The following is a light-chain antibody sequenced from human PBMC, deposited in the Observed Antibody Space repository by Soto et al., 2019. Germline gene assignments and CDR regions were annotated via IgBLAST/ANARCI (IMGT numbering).Light chain of an antibody. Sequence: DIQMTQSPSSLSASVGDRVTITCRASQGIDTYLAWYQQKPGQVPKLLIYAASTLQSGVPSRFSGSGSGTDFTLTISSLQPEDVATYFCQKYTRAPFTFGPGTQVDIK. J-gene: IGKJ3*01. V-gene: IGKV1-27*01. CDR1: QGIDTY. CDR3: QKYTRAPFT. CDR2: AAS.